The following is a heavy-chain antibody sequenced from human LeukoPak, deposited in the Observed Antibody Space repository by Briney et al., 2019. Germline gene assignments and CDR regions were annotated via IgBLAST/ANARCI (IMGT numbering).Heavy chain of an antibody. CDR2: IRYDGSNK. J-gene: IGHJ4*02. Sequence: GGSLRLSCAASGFTFSNYGMHWVRQTPGKGLEWVAFIRYDGSNKYYADSVKGRFTISRDISKSTVYLQMNSLRVEDTAVYYCAKATREATVASFFGYWGQGTLVTVSS. CDR3: AKATREATVASFFGY. D-gene: IGHD3-10*01. CDR1: GFTFSNYG. V-gene: IGHV3-30*02.